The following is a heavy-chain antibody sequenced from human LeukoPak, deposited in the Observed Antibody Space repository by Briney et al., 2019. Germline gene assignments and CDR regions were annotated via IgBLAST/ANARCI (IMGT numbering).Heavy chain of an antibody. D-gene: IGHD2-8*01. CDR1: GGSISSGGYY. V-gene: IGHV4-31*03. J-gene: IGHJ4*02. CDR3: ARVRRDADADQFDY. CDR2: IYYSGST. Sequence: SETLSLTCNVSGGSISSGGYYWSWIRQHPGKGLEWIGYIYYSGSTYYNPSLKSRVTISVDTSKNQFSLKLSSVTAADTAVYYCARVRRDADADQFDYWGQGTLVTVSS.